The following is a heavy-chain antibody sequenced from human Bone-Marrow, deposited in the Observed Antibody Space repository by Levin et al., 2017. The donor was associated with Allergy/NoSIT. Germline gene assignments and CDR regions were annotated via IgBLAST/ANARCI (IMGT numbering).Heavy chain of an antibody. Sequence: ESGPTLVKPTQTLTLTCTFSGFSFSTSGVGVGWIRQPPGKALEWLALIYWDDEKRYNPSLTSRLTITKDTSKNQVVLSMTNMDPLDTATYYCAHRTLFRPASTPFGSWGQGTLVTVSS. CDR2: IYWDDEK. CDR3: AHRTLFRPASTPFGS. D-gene: IGHD2-15*01. V-gene: IGHV2-5*02. J-gene: IGHJ4*02. CDR1: GFSFSTSGVG.